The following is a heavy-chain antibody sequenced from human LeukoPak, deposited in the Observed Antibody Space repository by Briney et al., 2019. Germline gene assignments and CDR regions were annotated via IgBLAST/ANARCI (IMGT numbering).Heavy chain of an antibody. CDR2: ISYDGSNK. V-gene: IGHV3-30*18. Sequence: GGSLRLSCAASGFTFSSYGIHWVRQAPGKGLEWVAVISYDGSNKFYAASVKGRFTISRDNSKNTLFLQMNSLRPEDTAVYYCAKDWGEATVTNWFDPWGQGTLVTVSS. D-gene: IGHD4-11*01. CDR3: AKDWGEATVTNWFDP. J-gene: IGHJ5*02. CDR1: GFTFSSYG.